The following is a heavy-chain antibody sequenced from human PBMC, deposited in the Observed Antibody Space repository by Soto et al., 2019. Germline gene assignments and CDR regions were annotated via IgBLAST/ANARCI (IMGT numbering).Heavy chain of an antibody. Sequence: PSETLSLTCAVYGGSFSGYYGSWIRQPPGKGLEWIGEINHSGSTNYNPSLKSRVTISVDTSKNQFSLKLSSVTAADTAVYYCARRPRRGYNWFDPWGQGTLVTVSS. CDR1: GGSFSGYY. D-gene: IGHD3-16*01. CDR3: ARRPRRGYNWFDP. V-gene: IGHV4-34*01. J-gene: IGHJ5*02. CDR2: INHSGST.